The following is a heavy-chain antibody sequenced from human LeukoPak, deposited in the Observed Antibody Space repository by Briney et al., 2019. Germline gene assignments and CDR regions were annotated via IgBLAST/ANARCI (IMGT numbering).Heavy chain of an antibody. CDR2: ITSGSSPI. J-gene: IGHJ4*02. V-gene: IGHV3-48*02. D-gene: IGHD4-17*01. CDR1: GFTFRSYS. Sequence: GGSLRLPCAASGFTFRSYSMNWARQAPGKGLEWVSYITSGSSPIYYADSVKGRFTISKDNAKNSLYLQMNSLRDEDTAVYYCARRAYCDNSFDYWGQGTLVTVSS. CDR3: ARRAYCDNSFDY.